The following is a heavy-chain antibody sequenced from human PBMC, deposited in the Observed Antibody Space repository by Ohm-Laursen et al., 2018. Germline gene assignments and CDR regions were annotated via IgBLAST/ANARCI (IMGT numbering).Heavy chain of an antibody. D-gene: IGHD2-15*01. Sequence: TLSLTCNVSGGSINSYYWSWIRQHAVKGLEWIGRIYGGGGTNYNPSLKRRVTISVDTSKNQISLKLGSVTVADTAVFYCARRGSGGRSFDYWGQGSLVTVSS. V-gene: IGHV4-4*07. CDR3: ARRGSGGRSFDY. CDR2: IYGGGGT. CDR1: GGSINSYY. J-gene: IGHJ4*02.